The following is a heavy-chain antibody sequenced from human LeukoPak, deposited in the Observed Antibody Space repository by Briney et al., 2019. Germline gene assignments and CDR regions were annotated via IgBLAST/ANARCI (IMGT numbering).Heavy chain of an antibody. V-gene: IGHV4-59*01. CDR2: IYYSGST. CDR3: ARDADDAFDI. Sequence: SETLSLTCTVSGGSISSYYWSWTRQPPGKGLEWIGYIYYSGSTNYNPSLKSRVTISVDTSKNQFSPKLSSVTAADTAVYYCARDADDAFDIWGQGTMVTVSS. J-gene: IGHJ3*02. CDR1: GGSISSYY.